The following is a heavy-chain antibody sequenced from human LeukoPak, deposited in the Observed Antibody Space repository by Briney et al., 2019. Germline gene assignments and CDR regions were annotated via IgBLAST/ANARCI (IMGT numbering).Heavy chain of an antibody. CDR1: GFTFSSYW. CDR3: ARVPYSSSPNFDY. J-gene: IGHJ4*02. Sequence: PGGSLRLSCAASGFTFSSYWMSWVRQAPGKGLEWVANIKQDGSERYYVDSVKGRFTISRDNAKNSLYLQMNSLRAEDTAVYYCARVPYSSSPNFDYWGQGTLVTVSS. CDR2: IKQDGSER. D-gene: IGHD6-6*01. V-gene: IGHV3-7*01.